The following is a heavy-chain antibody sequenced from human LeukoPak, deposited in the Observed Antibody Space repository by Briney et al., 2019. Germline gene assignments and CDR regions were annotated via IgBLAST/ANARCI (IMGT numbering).Heavy chain of an antibody. J-gene: IGHJ4*02. CDR2: ISSSSSYI. D-gene: IGHD3-9*01. V-gene: IGHV3-21*01. CDR1: GFTFSSYS. Sequence: PGGSLRLSCAASGFTFSSYSMNRVRQAPGKGLEWVSSISSSSSYIYYADSVKGRFTISRDNAKNSLYLQMNSLRAEDTAVYYCARNVILRYFDWLPYYFDYWGQGTLVTVSS. CDR3: ARNVILRYFDWLPYYFDY.